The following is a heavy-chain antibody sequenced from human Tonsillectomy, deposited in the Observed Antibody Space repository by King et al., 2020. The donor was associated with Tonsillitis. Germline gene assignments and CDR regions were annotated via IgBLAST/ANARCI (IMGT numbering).Heavy chain of an antibody. CDR1: GGSISIYY. CDR3: ARAADYGDYFDY. CDR2: AYYSGST. D-gene: IGHD4-17*01. V-gene: IGHV4-59*01. J-gene: IGHJ4*02. Sequence: VQLQESGPGLVKPSETLSLTCTVSGGSISIYYWSWIRQSPGKGLEWIGYAYYSGSTNYNPSLKSRVTISVDTSKNQFSLKLISVTAADTAVYYCARAADYGDYFDYWGQGTLVTVSS.